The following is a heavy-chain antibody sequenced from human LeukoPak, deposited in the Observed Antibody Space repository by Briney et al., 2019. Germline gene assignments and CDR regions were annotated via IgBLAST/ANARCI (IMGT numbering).Heavy chain of an antibody. V-gene: IGHV4-59*01. CDR1: GGSISSYY. J-gene: IGHJ6*02. CDR2: IYYSGST. Sequence: SETLSLTCTVSGGSISSYYWSWIRQPPGKGLEWIGYIYYSGSTNYNPSLKSRVTISVDTSKNQFSLKLGSVTAADTAVYYCARGPTFYDYVWGSYRYYYGMDVWGQGTTVTVSS. D-gene: IGHD3-16*02. CDR3: ARGPTFYDYVWGSYRYYYGMDV.